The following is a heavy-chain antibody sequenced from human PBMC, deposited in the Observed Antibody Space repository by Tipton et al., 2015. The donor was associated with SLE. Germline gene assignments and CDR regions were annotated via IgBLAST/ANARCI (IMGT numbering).Heavy chain of an antibody. D-gene: IGHD2-15*01. J-gene: IGHJ3*02. CDR1: GFTVSSNY. CDR2: IYSGGST. CDR3: ARERWWGRIGRGGSFDI. Sequence: GSLRLSCAASGFTVSSNYMSWVRQAPGKGLEWVSVIYSGGSTYYADSVKGRFTISRDNSKNTLYLQMNSLRAEDTAVYYCARERWWGRIGRGGSFDIWGQGTMVTVSS. V-gene: IGHV3-53*05.